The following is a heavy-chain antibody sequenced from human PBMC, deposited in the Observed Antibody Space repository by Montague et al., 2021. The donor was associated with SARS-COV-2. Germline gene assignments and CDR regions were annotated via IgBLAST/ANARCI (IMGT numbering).Heavy chain of an antibody. Sequence: SETLSLTCAVYGGPFSGYYWSWIRQPPGKGLEWIGEINHSGSTNYNPSLKSRVTISVDTSKNQFSLKLSSVTAADTAVYYCTREGYQVLWSDYYYYGMDVWGQGTTVTASS. D-gene: IGHD2-2*01. CDR3: TREGYQVLWSDYYYYGMDV. V-gene: IGHV4-34*01. CDR1: GGPFSGYY. CDR2: INHSGST. J-gene: IGHJ6*02.